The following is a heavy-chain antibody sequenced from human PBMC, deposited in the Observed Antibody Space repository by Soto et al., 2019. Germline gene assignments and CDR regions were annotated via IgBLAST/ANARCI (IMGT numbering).Heavy chain of an antibody. CDR3: ARDPVDLFGYMDV. CDR1: GGTFASYS. Sequence: QEELVQSGAEVKKPGCSVNVSCKVSGGTFASYSITWVRQAPGQRLEWMGEIIPLLKTVNYTQKFQGRVTITGDRSTSTVYMALRRLRSDDTGVYYCARDPVDLFGYMDVWGHGTTVTVS. D-gene: IGHD6-25*01. V-gene: IGHV1-69*06. CDR2: IIPLLKTV. J-gene: IGHJ6*02.